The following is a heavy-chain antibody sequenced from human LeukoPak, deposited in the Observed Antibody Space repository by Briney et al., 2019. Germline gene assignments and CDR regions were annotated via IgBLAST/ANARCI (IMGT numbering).Heavy chain of an antibody. CDR3: ARQPYSGSYDYYMDV. CDR2: IYYSGST. J-gene: IGHJ6*03. Sequence: PSETLSLTCTVSGGSISSSSYYWGWIRQPPGKGLEWIGSIYYSGSTYYNPSLKSRVTISVDTSKNQFSLELSSVTAADTAVYCCARQPYSGSYDYYMDVWGKGTTVTVSS. V-gene: IGHV4-39*01. D-gene: IGHD1-26*01. CDR1: GGSISSSSYY.